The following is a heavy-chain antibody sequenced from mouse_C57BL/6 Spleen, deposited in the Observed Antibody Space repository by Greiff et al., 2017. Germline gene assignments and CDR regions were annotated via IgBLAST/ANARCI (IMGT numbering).Heavy chain of an antibody. Sequence: EVKLQESGPELVKPGASVKIPCKASGYTFTDYNMDWVKQSHGKSLEWIGDINPNNGGTIYNQKFKGKATLTVDKSSSTAYMELRSLTSEDTAVYYCARRSGTRYYFDYWGQGTTLTVSS. D-gene: IGHD4-1*01. J-gene: IGHJ2*01. V-gene: IGHV1-18*01. CDR1: GYTFTDYN. CDR3: ARRSGTRYYFDY. CDR2: INPNNGGT.